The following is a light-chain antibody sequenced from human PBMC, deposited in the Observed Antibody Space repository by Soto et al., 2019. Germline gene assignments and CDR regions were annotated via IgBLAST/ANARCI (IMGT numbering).Light chain of an antibody. CDR1: QTVGSF. Sequence: EIVLTQSPATLSLAPGESATLSCRASQTVGSFLGWYQQKPGQAPRLLIYDASNRATGIPARFSGSGSGTDFTLTISSLEPEDFAVYYCQQRYYGYTFGQGTKVEI. CDR3: QQRYYGYT. V-gene: IGKV3-11*01. J-gene: IGKJ2*01. CDR2: DAS.